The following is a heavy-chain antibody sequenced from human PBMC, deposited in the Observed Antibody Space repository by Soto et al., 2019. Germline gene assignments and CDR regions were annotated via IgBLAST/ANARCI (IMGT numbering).Heavy chain of an antibody. D-gene: IGHD6-13*01. CDR3: ARDQQLVRPYYYYGMDV. J-gene: IGHJ6*02. V-gene: IGHV1-69*13. Sequence: SVKVSCKASGGTFSSYAISWVRQAPGQGLEWMGGIIPIFGTANYAQKFQDRVTITADESTSTAYMELSSLRSEDTAVYYCARDQQLVRPYYYYGMDVWGQGTTVTVSS. CDR1: GGTFSSYA. CDR2: IIPIFGTA.